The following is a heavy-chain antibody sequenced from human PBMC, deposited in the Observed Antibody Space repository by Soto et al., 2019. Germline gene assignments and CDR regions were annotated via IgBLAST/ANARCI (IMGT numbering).Heavy chain of an antibody. V-gene: IGHV1-69*06. Sequence: QVQLVQSGAEVKKPGSSVKVSCTASGGTFSSYAISWVRQAPGQGLEWMGGIIPIFGTANYAQKFQGRVTITADKSTSIAYMELSSLGSEDTAVYYCARPAAATGSYYYGMDVWGQGTTVTVSS. CDR3: ARPAAATGSYYYGMDV. J-gene: IGHJ6*02. CDR2: IIPIFGTA. D-gene: IGHD2-2*01. CDR1: GGTFSSYA.